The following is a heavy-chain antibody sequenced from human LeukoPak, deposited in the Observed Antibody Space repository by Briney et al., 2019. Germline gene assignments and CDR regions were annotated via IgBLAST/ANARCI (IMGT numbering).Heavy chain of an antibody. CDR3: AKRGSTSCYRSPPGCGNWFDP. V-gene: IGHV4-39*07. CDR1: GGSISSSSYY. CDR2: IYYSGST. D-gene: IGHD2-2*01. J-gene: IGHJ5*02. Sequence: SETLSHTCTVSGGSISSSSYYWGWIRQPPGKGLEWIGSIYYSGSTYYNPSLKSRVTISVDTSKNQFSLKLSSVTAADTAVYYCAKRGSTSCYRSPPGCGNWFDPWGQGTLVTVSS.